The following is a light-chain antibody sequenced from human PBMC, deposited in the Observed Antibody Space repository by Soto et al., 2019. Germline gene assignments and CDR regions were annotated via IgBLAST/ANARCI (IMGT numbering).Light chain of an antibody. CDR1: QSIRSPF. V-gene: IGKV3-20*01. Sequence: EIVLTQSPATLSLSPGERATLSCRASQSIRSPFLAWYQQKPGQAPRLFFHGASSRATGIPDRFSGSGSVTDFTLTIRRLEPEDFAVYYCGSDEWTFGQGTKVE. J-gene: IGKJ1*01. CDR2: GAS. CDR3: GSDEWT.